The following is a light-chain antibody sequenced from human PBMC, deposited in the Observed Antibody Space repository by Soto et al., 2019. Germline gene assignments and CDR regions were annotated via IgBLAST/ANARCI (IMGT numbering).Light chain of an antibody. CDR3: QQSYSTPLT. J-gene: IGKJ1*01. V-gene: IGKV4-1*01. CDR2: WAS. CDR1: QSVFNSSNNKNY. Sequence: DIVMTQSPDSLAVSLGERATINCKSSQSVFNSSNNKNYLAWYQQKPGQPPKLLIYWASTRGSGVPDRFSGSGSGTDFTLTISSLQAEDVAVYYCQQSYSTPLTFGQGTKVEIK.